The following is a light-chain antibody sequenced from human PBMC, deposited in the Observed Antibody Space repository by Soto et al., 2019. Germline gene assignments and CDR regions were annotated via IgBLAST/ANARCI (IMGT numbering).Light chain of an antibody. CDR1: QSIGVW. J-gene: IGKJ1*01. CDR2: KTS. V-gene: IGKV1-5*03. Sequence: DIQLTQSPSTLSASVGDRVTITCRASQSIGVWWTWYQQKPGKAPKFLIYKTSTFESGVPSRFSGSGAGTEFTFTISSLQPDDFATYHCQYYDNYSWTCGQGTKVEIK. CDR3: QYYDNYSWT.